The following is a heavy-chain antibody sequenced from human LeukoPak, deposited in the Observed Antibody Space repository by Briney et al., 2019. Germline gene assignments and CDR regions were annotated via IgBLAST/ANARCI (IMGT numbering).Heavy chain of an antibody. J-gene: IGHJ4*02. V-gene: IGHV3-23*01. CDR3: AKALSHCSGGSCYSAVDY. D-gene: IGHD2-15*01. CDR1: GFTFSSYA. Sequence: GGSLRLSCAASGFTFSSYAMNWVRQAPGKGLEWVSAISGSGGSTYYADSVKGRFTISRDNSKNTLYLQMNSLSAEDTAVYYCAKALSHCSGGSCYSAVDYWGQGTLATVSS. CDR2: ISGSGGST.